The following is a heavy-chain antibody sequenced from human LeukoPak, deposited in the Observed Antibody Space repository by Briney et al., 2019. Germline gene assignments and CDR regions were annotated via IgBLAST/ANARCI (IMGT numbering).Heavy chain of an antibody. CDR3: AREGVGTYSSSWSGNAFDM. Sequence: ASVKVSCKASGYTFTSYAMHWVRQAPGQRLEWMGWINAGNGNTKYSQKFQGRVIITRDTSASTAYMELSSLRSEDTAVYYCAREGVGTYSSSWSGNAFDMWGQGTMVTVSS. CDR2: INAGNGNT. D-gene: IGHD6-13*01. CDR1: GYTFTSYA. V-gene: IGHV1-3*01. J-gene: IGHJ3*02.